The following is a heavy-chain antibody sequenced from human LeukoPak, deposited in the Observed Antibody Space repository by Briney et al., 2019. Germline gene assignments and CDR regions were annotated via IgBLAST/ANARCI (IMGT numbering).Heavy chain of an antibody. V-gene: IGHV3-21*01. J-gene: IGHJ4*02. Sequence: GGSLRLSCAASGFTFSSYSVNWVRHAPGKGLERVSSISSSSSYVYYADSVKGRFTISRDNAKNSLYLQMNSLRAEDTAVYYCARGENWKYFCYWGQGTLVTVSS. D-gene: IGHD1-1*01. CDR2: ISSSSSYV. CDR1: GFTFSSYS. CDR3: ARGENWKYFCY.